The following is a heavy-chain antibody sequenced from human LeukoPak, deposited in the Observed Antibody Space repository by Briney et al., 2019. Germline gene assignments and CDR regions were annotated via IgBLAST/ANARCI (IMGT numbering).Heavy chain of an antibody. CDR1: GFTFSSYG. CDR2: IWYDGSNK. CDR3: ARDGRSSWPFFDY. V-gene: IGHV3-33*01. Sequence: GRSLRLSCAASGFTFSSYGMHWVRQAPGKGLEWVAVIWYDGSNKYYADSVKGRFTTSRDNSKNTLYLQMNSLRAEDTAVYYCARDGRSSWPFFDYWGQGTLVTVSS. J-gene: IGHJ4*02. D-gene: IGHD6-13*01.